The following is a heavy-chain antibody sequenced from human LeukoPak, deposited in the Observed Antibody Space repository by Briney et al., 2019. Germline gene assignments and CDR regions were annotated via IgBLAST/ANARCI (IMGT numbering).Heavy chain of an antibody. V-gene: IGHV4-31*03. D-gene: IGHD3-10*01. CDR1: GGSISSGGYY. Sequence: SETLSLTCTVSGGSISSGGYYWSWIRQHPGKGLEWIGYIYYSGSTYYNPSLRSRVTISVDTSKNQFSLKLSSVTAADTAVYYCATWTDYYGPYYYGMDVWGQGTTVTVSS. CDR2: IYYSGST. J-gene: IGHJ6*02. CDR3: ATWTDYYGPYYYGMDV.